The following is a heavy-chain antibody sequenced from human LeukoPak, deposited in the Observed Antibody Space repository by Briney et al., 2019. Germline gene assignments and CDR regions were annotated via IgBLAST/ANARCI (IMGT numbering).Heavy chain of an antibody. V-gene: IGHV1-18*01. CDR2: ISPYNGNT. CDR3: ARDNSPAVGATTRIGSPGNY. D-gene: IGHD1-26*01. J-gene: IGHJ4*02. CDR1: GYTFRSYG. Sequence: GASVKVSCKASGYTFRSYGFSWVRQAPGQGLEWMGWISPYNGNTNYAQKLQGRVTMTTDTSTSTAYMELRSLRSDDTAVYYCARDNSPAVGATTRIGSPGNYWGQGTLVTVSS.